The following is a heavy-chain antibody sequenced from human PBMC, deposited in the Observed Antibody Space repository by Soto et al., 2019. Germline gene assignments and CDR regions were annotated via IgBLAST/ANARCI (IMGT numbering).Heavy chain of an antibody. CDR2: IYWDDDR. D-gene: IGHD3-16*01. CDR3: ARGAITYGGVMYIDAFDI. Sequence: QITLKESGPTLVKPTQTLTLTCTFSGFSLSTSRVGVGWIRQPPGEALEWLAVIYWDDDRRYSPLLSSRLTINKDSARNQVVLRMTNMDPVDTATYYCARGAITYGGVMYIDAFDIWGQGTMVTVSS. V-gene: IGHV2-5*02. CDR1: GFSLSTSRVG. J-gene: IGHJ3*02.